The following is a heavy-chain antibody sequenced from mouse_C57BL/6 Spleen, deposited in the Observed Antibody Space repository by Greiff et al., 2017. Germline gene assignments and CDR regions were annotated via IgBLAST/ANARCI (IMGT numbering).Heavy chain of an antibody. Sequence: EVKLVESGGGLVKPGGSLKLSCAASGFTFSDYGMHWVRQAPEKGLEWVAYISSGSSTIYYADTVKGRFTISRANAKNTLFLQMTSLRSEDTAMYYCERGDYGNYGLVFYAMDYWGQGTSVTVSS. CDR3: ERGDYGNYGLVFYAMDY. D-gene: IGHD2-1*01. CDR2: ISSGSSTI. J-gene: IGHJ4*01. CDR1: GFTFSDYG. V-gene: IGHV5-17*01.